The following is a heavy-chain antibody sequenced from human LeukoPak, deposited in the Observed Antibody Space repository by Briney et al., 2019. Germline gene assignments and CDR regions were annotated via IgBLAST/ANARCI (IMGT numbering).Heavy chain of an antibody. V-gene: IGHV3-30*02. J-gene: IGHJ4*02. CDR3: AKDRLVEMATMSFDY. CDR1: GFTFSSYG. CDR2: IRYDGSNK. D-gene: IGHD5-24*01. Sequence: PGGSLRLSCAASGFTFSSYGMHWVRQAPGKGLEWVAFIRYDGSNKYYADSVKGRFTISRDNSKNTLYLQMNSLRPDDTAVYYCAKDRLVEMATMSFDYWGQGTLVTVSS.